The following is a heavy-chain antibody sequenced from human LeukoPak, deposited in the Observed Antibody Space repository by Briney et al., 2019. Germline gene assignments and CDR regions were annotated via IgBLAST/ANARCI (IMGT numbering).Heavy chain of an antibody. CDR2: ISGSGGST. J-gene: IGHJ4*02. CDR1: GFTFSSYA. V-gene: IGHV3-23*01. Sequence: GGSLRLSCAASGFTFSSYAMSWVRPAPGKGLECVSAISGSGGSTNYADSVKGRFTISRDNSKTTLYLQMNSPRAEDTAVYYCAKFLPTHIVVANYYFDYWGQGTLVTVSS. CDR3: AKFLPTHIVVANYYFDY. D-gene: IGHD2-21*01.